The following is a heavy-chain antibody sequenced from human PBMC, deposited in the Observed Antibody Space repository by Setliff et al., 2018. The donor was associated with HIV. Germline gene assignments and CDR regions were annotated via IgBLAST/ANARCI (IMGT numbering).Heavy chain of an antibody. CDR1: GDSIGSSSYY. CDR2: IYYSGST. Sequence: SETLSLTCTVSGDSIGSSSYYWAWIRQPPGKGLEWIGNIYYSGSTYYNPSLKTRVTISVDGSKNQFSLKLKSVTAADTAVYYCARGEFYCGTDCYWSSFDYWGQGILATVSS. CDR3: ARGEFYCGTDCYWSSFDY. V-gene: IGHV4-39*02. D-gene: IGHD2-21*02. J-gene: IGHJ4*02.